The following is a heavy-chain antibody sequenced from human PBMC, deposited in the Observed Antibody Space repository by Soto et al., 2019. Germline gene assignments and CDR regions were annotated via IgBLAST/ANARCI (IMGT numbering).Heavy chain of an antibody. Sequence: EVQLVESGGGLVKPGGSLRLSCAASGFTFSNAWMNWVRQAPGKGLEWVGRIKSKTDGGTTDYAAPVKGRFTISRDDSKNTLSLQMNSLKTEDTAVDYCTTGRVGAQGVVYWGQGTLVTVSS. CDR3: TTGRVGAQGVVY. CDR1: GFTFSNAW. V-gene: IGHV3-15*07. J-gene: IGHJ4*02. CDR2: IKSKTDGGTT. D-gene: IGHD1-26*01.